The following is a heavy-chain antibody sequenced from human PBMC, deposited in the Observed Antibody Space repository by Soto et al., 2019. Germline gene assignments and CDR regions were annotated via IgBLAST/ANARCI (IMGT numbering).Heavy chain of an antibody. J-gene: IGHJ4*02. V-gene: IGHV3-9*01. CDR3: AKGSSSRPRGIDY. CDR1: GFTFDDYA. Sequence: PGGSLRLSCAASGFTFDDYAMHWVRQAPGKGLEWVSGISWNSGSIGYADSVKGRFTISRDNAKNSLYLQMNSLRAEDTALYYCAKGSSSRPRGIDYWGQGTLVTVSS. CDR2: ISWNSGSI. D-gene: IGHD6-13*01.